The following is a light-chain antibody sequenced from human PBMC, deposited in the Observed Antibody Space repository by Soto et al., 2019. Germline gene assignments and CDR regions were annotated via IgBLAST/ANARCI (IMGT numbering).Light chain of an antibody. V-gene: IGLV2-23*02. J-gene: IGLJ1*01. Sequence: QSALTQPASVSGSPGQSVTISCTGTSSDVGSYNLVSWYQQHPGKAPKLMIYEVSERPAGVSNRFSGSKSANTASLTISGLQAEDEADYYCCSFARSRILFGTGTKVTXL. CDR2: EVS. CDR1: SSDVGSYNL. CDR3: CSFARSRIL.